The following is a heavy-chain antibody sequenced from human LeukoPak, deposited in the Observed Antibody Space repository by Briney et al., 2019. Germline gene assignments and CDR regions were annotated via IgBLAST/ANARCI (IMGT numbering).Heavy chain of an antibody. CDR2: IYYSGST. D-gene: IGHD5-12*01. J-gene: IGHJ4*02. CDR3: AREVPATGYFDY. Sequence: SETLSLTCAVYGGSFSGYYWSWIRQPPGKGLEWIGYIYYSGSTNYNPSLKSRVTISVDTSKNQFSLKLSSVTAADTAVYYCAREVPATGYFDYWGQGTLVTVSS. CDR1: GGSFSGYY. V-gene: IGHV4-59*01.